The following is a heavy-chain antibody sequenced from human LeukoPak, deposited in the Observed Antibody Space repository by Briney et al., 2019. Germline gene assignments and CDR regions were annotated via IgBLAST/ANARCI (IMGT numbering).Heavy chain of an antibody. CDR1: GYTFTSHD. CDR2: MNPNSGDT. Sequence: ASMKVSCKASGYTFTSHDINWVRQATGQGLEWMGWMNPNSGDTGYAQKFQGRVTITRNTSISTAYMELSSLRSEDTAVYYCARDSYYDGKQWGQGTLVTVSS. CDR3: ARDSYYDGKQ. J-gene: IGHJ4*02. D-gene: IGHD3-22*01. V-gene: IGHV1-8*03.